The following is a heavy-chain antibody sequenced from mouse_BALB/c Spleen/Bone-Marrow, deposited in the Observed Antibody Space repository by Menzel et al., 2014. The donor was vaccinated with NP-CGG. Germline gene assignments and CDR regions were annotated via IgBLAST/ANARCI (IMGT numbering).Heavy chain of an antibody. D-gene: IGHD2-14*01. CDR3: ARYRLGTYFDY. CDR2: VDPANGNT. V-gene: IGHV14-3*02. J-gene: IGHJ2*01. CDR1: GYTFTSYW. Sequence: VQLQQSGAELVKPGASVKMSCKASGYTFTSYWMHWVKQRPEQGLEWIGRVDPANGNTKYDPKFQGKATITADTSSNTAYLQLSSLTSEDTAVYYCARYRLGTYFDYWGQGTTLTVSS.